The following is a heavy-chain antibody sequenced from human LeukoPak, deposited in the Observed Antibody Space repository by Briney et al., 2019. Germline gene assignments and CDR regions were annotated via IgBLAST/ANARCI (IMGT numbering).Heavy chain of an antibody. CDR3: ARSPIVVVPAAIDY. Sequence: ASVKVSCKASGYTFTSYDINWVRQATGQGLEWMGWMNPNSGNTGYAQKFQGRVTMTRDTSISTAYMELSRLRSDDTAVYYCARSPIVVVPAAIDYWGQGTLVTVSS. CDR2: MNPNSGNT. J-gene: IGHJ4*02. CDR1: GYTFTSYD. V-gene: IGHV1-8*01. D-gene: IGHD2-2*02.